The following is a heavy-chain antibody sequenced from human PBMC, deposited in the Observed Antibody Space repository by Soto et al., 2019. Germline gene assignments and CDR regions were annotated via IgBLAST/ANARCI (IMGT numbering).Heavy chain of an antibody. CDR3: ARGYGRGSHDFGSGYYFDWFDP. V-gene: IGHV4-34*01. J-gene: IGHJ5*02. CDR1: GGSFSGYY. D-gene: IGHD3-3*01. Sequence: QVQLQQWGAGLLKPSETLSLTCAVYGGSFSGYYWSWIRQPPGQGLEWIGEINHSGSTNYNPSLKSRVTISVDTSKNQFSLKLSSVTAADTAVYYCARGYGRGSHDFGSGYYFDWFDPWGQGTLVTVSS. CDR2: INHSGST.